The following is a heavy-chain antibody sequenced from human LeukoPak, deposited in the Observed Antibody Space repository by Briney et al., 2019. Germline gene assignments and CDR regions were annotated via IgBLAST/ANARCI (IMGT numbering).Heavy chain of an antibody. J-gene: IGHJ6*02. CDR2: IYFDGST. D-gene: IGHD2-15*01. CDR1: GGSISSSHYY. CDR3: AREVVAAKWVYYGMDV. V-gene: IGHV4-39*07. Sequence: SETLSLTCTVSGGSISSSHYYWGWIRQPPGKGLEWIGNIYFDGSTYCNPSLKSRVTISVDKSKNQFSLKLSSVTAADTAVYYCAREVVAAKWVYYGMDVWGQGTTVTVSS.